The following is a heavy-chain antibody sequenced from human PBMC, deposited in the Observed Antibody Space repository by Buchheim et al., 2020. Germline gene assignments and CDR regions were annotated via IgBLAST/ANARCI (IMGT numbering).Heavy chain of an antibody. CDR3: AAGYYYDSSGRYYYYGMDV. Sequence: QMQLVQSGPEVKKPGTSVKVSCKASGFTFTSSAVQWVRQARGQRLEWIGWIVVGSGNTNYATKFQERVTITREMSTSTAYMELSSLRSEDTAVYYCAAGYYYDSSGRYYYYGMDVWGQGTT. CDR2: IVVGSGNT. V-gene: IGHV1-58*01. CDR1: GFTFTSSA. J-gene: IGHJ6*02. D-gene: IGHD3-22*01.